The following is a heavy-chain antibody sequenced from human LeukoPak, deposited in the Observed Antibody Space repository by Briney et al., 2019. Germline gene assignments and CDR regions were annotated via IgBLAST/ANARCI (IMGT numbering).Heavy chain of an antibody. J-gene: IGHJ3*02. CDR3: ARDRYDVLTGYAYNAFDI. V-gene: IGHV1-18*01. CDR1: GYTFINYG. Sequence: GASVKVSCKASGYTFINYGVSWVRQAPGQGLEWMGWISAYNANTNYAQNLQGRVTMTTDTSTSTAYMELRSLRSDDTAVYYCARDRYDVLTGYAYNAFDIWGQGTMVAVSS. CDR2: ISAYNANT. D-gene: IGHD3-9*01.